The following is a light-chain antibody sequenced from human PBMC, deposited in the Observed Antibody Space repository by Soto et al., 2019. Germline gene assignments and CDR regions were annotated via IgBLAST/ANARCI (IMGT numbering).Light chain of an antibody. J-gene: IGKJ4*01. CDR2: DAS. CDR1: QSVASN. CDR3: QQYNNLPLT. Sequence: EIVMTQSPGILSVSPGERATLSCRASQSVASNLAWYQQKPGQAPRLLIYDASTRATGIPARFSGSGSGTEFTLTISSLQSDDFAVCYCQQYNNLPLTFGGGTKVEIK. V-gene: IGKV3-15*01.